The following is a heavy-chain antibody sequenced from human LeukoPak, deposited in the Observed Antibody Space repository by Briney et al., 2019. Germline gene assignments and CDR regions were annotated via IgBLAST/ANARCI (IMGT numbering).Heavy chain of an antibody. J-gene: IGHJ4*02. CDR1: GGSFSFYY. CDR3: ASGAFYFGDDCYY. D-gene: IGHD2-21*02. Sequence: SETLSLTCAVYGGSFSFYYWSWIRQPPEKGLEWIGEINLSGSTNYNPSLKSRVTISIDTSKNQSSLKLSSVTAADTAVYYCASGAFYFGDDCYYWGQGTLVTVSS. CDR2: INLSGST. V-gene: IGHV4-34*01.